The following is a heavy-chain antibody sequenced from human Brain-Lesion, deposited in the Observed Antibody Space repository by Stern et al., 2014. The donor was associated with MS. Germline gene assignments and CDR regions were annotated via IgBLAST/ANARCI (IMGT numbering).Heavy chain of an antibody. CDR1: GFTFSHYW. D-gene: IGHD3-10*01. J-gene: IGHJ5*01. CDR2: VNNDGRRT. Sequence: EVQLVESGGGLVQPGGSLRLSWAASGFTFSHYWMHWVRQAPGKGLVWVSRVNNDGRRTSYADSVKGRFTMSRDNAKNTLYLQMNSLRVEDTAIYYCARGERWFDSWGQGTLVTVSS. CDR3: ARGERWFDS. V-gene: IGHV3-74*02.